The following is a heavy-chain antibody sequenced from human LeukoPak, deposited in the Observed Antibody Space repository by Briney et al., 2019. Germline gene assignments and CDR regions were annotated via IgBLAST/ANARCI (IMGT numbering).Heavy chain of an antibody. V-gene: IGHV1-18*01. Sequence: ASVKVSCKASGYTFASYGITWVRQAPGQGLEWMGGISAYNGVTNYAQELQGRVTMTTDTSTSTAYMELRSLRSDDTAVYYCAREANSCIGISCYDGWFDPWGQGPLVTVSS. CDR3: AREANSCIGISCYDGWFDP. J-gene: IGHJ5*02. D-gene: IGHD2-2*01. CDR1: GYTFASYG. CDR2: ISAYNGVT.